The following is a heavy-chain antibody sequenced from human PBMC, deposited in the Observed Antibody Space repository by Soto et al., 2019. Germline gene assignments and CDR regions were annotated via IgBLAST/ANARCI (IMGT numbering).Heavy chain of an antibody. J-gene: IGHJ3*02. Sequence: SLKASCKGAGYAFSGYGTSWLRQAPGQRLEWMVWISAYNGNTNYAQKLQGRVTMTTDTSTSTAYMELRSLRSDDKAVYYCASTTYYYDSSGLGAFDIWGQGTMVTVSS. CDR3: ASTTYYYDSSGLGAFDI. CDR1: GYAFSGYG. D-gene: IGHD3-22*01. V-gene: IGHV1-18*01. CDR2: ISAYNGNT.